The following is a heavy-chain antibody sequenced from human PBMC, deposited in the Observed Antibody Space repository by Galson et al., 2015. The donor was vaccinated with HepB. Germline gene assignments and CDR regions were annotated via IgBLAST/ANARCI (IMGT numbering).Heavy chain of an antibody. Sequence: QSGAEVKKPGESLKISCKGSGYSFTSYWIGWVRQMPGKGLEWMGIIYPGDSDTRYSPSFQGQVTISADKSISTAYLQWSSLKASDTAMYYCARPGYCSGGSCLTAPYYFDYWGQGTLVTVSS. CDR2: IYPGDSDT. D-gene: IGHD2-15*01. V-gene: IGHV5-51*01. J-gene: IGHJ4*02. CDR1: GYSFTSYW. CDR3: ARPGYCSGGSCLTAPYYFDY.